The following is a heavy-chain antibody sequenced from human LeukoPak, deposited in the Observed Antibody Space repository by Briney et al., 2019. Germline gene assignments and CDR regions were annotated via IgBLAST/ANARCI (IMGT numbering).Heavy chain of an antibody. CDR3: ARQGGYKSPCDC. V-gene: IGHV4-59*08. D-gene: IGHD1-14*01. CDR1: GGSISSYY. CDR2: IYYSGST. J-gene: IGHJ4*02. Sequence: PSETLSLTCTVSGGSISSYYWSWIRQPPGKGLEWIGYIYYSGSTNYNPSLKSRVTISVDTSKNQFSLKLSSVTAADTAVYYCARQGGYKSPCDCWGQGTLVTVSS.